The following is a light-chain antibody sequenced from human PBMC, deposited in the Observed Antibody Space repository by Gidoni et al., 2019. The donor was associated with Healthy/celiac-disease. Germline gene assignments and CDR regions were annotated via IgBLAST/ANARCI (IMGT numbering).Light chain of an antibody. CDR3: QKYNSAPWT. J-gene: IGKJ1*01. V-gene: IGKV1-27*01. CDR2: AAS. CDR1: QGISNY. Sequence: DIQRTQSPSSLSASVGDRVTITCRARQGISNYLAWYQQKPGKVPKLLIYAASTLQSGVPSRFSGSGSGTDFTLTISSLQPEDVATYYCQKYNSAPWTFXQXTKVEIK.